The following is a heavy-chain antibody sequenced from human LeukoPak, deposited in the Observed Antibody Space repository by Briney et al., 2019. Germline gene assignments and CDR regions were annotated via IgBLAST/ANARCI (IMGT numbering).Heavy chain of an antibody. CDR3: ARLIAAAGTNYYYYYMDV. J-gene: IGHJ6*03. D-gene: IGHD6-13*01. V-gene: IGHV1-2*02. CDR1: GYTFTGYY. Sequence: ASVKVSCKASGYTFTGYYMHWVRQAPGQGLEWMGWINPNSGGTNYAQKFQGRVTMTRDTSISTAYMELSRLRSDDTAVYYCARLIAAAGTNYYYYYMDVWGKGTTVTVSS. CDR2: INPNSGGT.